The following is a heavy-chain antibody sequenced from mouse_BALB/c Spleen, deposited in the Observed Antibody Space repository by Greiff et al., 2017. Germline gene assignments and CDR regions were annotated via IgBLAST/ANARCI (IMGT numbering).Heavy chain of an antibody. D-gene: IGHD3-3*01. CDR3: ARAGQGFAY. CDR2: ISYDGSN. Sequence: EVQLQQSGPGLVKPSQSLSLTCSVTGYSITSGYYWNWIRQFPGNKLEWMGYISYDGSNNYNPSLKNRISITRDTSKNQFFLKLNSVTTEDTATYYCARAGQGFAYWGQGTLVTVS. J-gene: IGHJ3*01. CDR1: GYSITSGYY. V-gene: IGHV3-6*02.